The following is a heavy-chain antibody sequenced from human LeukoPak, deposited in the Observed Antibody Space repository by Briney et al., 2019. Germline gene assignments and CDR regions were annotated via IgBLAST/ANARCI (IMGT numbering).Heavy chain of an antibody. J-gene: IGHJ5*02. D-gene: IGHD3-10*01. Sequence: GRSLRLSCAASGFTFSSYGMHWVRQAPGKGLEWVAFIRYDGSNKYYADSVKGRFTISRDNSKNTLYLQMNSLRPDDTAVYYCAKDYSKTSYYGSGTYYRPNWFDPWGQGTLVTVSS. CDR3: AKDYSKTSYYGSGTYYRPNWFDP. CDR1: GFTFSSYG. V-gene: IGHV3-30*02. CDR2: IRYDGSNK.